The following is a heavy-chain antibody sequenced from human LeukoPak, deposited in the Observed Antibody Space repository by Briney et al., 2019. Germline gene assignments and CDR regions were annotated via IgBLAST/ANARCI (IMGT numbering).Heavy chain of an antibody. CDR2: IYYSGST. V-gene: IGHV4-61*01. J-gene: IGHJ4*02. D-gene: IGHD3-10*01. Sequence: SETLSLNCTVSGGSVSSGSYYWSWIRQPPGKGLEWIGYIYYSGSTNYNPSLKSRVTISADTSKNQFSLKLSSVTAADTAVYYCARALMVRGVITYYYFDYWGQGTLVTVSS. CDR1: GGSVSSGSYY. CDR3: ARALMVRGVITYYYFDY.